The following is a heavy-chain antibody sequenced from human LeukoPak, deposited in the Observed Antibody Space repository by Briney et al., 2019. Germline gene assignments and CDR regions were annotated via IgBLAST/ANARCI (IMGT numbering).Heavy chain of an antibody. J-gene: IGHJ6*03. CDR3: ARVGYDFWSGYGWYYYYMDV. D-gene: IGHD3-3*01. V-gene: IGHV7-4-1*02. CDR2: INTNTGNP. Sequence: ASVKVSCKASGYTFTSYAMNWVRQAPGQGLEWMGWINTNTGNPTYAQGFTGRFVFSWDTSVSTAYLEISSLKAEDTAVYYCARVGYDFWSGYGWYYYYMDVWGKGTTVTVSS. CDR1: GYTFTSYA.